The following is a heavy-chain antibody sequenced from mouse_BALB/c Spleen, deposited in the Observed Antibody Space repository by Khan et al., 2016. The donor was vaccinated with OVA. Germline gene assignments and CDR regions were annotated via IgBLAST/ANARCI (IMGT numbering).Heavy chain of an antibody. CDR2: IWNDGST. D-gene: IGHD2-10*01. CDR3: AIQTYYQYTSMDY. V-gene: IGHV2-6-1*01. J-gene: IGHJ4*01. CDR1: GFSLTNYG. Sequence: QVQLKESGPGLVAPSQSLSITCTISGFSLTNYGVHWVRQPPGKGLEWLVVIWNDGSTTYNSALKSRLTISKDNSKSQVFLKMNSRQTYDTAMYFCAIQTYYQYTSMDYWGQGTSVTVSA.